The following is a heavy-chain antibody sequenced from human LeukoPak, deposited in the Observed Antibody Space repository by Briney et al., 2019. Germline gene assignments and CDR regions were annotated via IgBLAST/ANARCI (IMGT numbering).Heavy chain of an antibody. CDR3: ALSLVEGSGWLFDY. CDR1: GFTFSSCA. J-gene: IGHJ4*02. D-gene: IGHD6-19*01. CDR2: ISGSGGST. V-gene: IGHV3-23*01. Sequence: AGGSLRLSCAASGFTFSSCAMSWVRQAPGKGLEWVSAISGSGGSTYYADSVKGRFTISRDNSKNTLYLQMNSLRAEDTAVYYCALSLVEGSGWLFDYWGQGTLVTVSS.